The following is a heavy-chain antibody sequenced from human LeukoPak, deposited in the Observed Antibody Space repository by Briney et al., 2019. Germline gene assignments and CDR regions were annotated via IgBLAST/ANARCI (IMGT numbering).Heavy chain of an antibody. CDR1: GFTFSSYW. V-gene: IGHV4-34*01. CDR3: ARGRKIPVYYFDY. J-gene: IGHJ4*02. D-gene: IGHD2-2*01. CDR2: INHSGST. Sequence: GSLRLSCAASGFTFSSYWMSWIRQPPGKGLEWIGEINHSGSTNYNPSLKSRVTISVDTSKNQFSLKLSSVTAADTAVYYCARGRKIPVYYFDYWGQGTLVTVSS.